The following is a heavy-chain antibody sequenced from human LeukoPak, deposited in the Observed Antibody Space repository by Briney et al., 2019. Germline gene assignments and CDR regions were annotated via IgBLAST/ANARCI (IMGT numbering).Heavy chain of an antibody. V-gene: IGHV1-18*01. CDR1: GYTFTSYG. CDR3: AKVELAYYYYDSSGYYAD. Sequence: ASVKVSCKASGYTFTSYGISWVRQAPGQGLEWMGWISAYNGNTNYAQKLQGRVTMTTGTSTSTAYMELRSLRSDDTAVYYCAKVELAYYYYDSSGYYADWGQGTLVTVSS. CDR2: ISAYNGNT. J-gene: IGHJ4*02. D-gene: IGHD3-22*01.